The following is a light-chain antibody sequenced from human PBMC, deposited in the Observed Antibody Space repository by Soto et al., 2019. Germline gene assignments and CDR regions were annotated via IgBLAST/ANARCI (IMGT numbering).Light chain of an antibody. CDR3: SSYTSSSTLYV. CDR1: SSDVGGYNY. Sequence: QSALTQPASVSGSPGQSITISCTGTSSDVGGYNYVSWYQQHPGKAPKLMIYDVSNRPSGVSDRFSGSKSDNTASLTISGLLAEDEADYYCSSYTSSSTLYVFGTGTKLTVL. CDR2: DVS. V-gene: IGLV2-14*01. J-gene: IGLJ1*01.